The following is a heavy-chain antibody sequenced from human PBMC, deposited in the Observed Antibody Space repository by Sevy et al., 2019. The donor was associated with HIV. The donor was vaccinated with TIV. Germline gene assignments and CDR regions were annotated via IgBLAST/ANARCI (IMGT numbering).Heavy chain of an antibody. CDR2: VIHSGGT. D-gene: IGHD3-3*01. CDR3: GWSVVLQGYFDY. V-gene: IGHV4-30-2*01. Sequence: SETLSLTCTVSGGSIASGDHTWTWIRQPPGQALEWIGYVIHSGGTFYNPSLRSRVTISVDTSKNQFSLNLSSVTAAGAAVYYCGWSVVLQGYFDYWGQGILVTVSS. CDR1: GGSIASGDHT. J-gene: IGHJ4*02.